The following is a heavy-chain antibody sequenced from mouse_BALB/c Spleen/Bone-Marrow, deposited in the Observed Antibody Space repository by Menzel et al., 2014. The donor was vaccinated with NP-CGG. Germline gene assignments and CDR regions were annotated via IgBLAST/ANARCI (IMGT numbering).Heavy chain of an antibody. CDR1: GYTFSSYT. CDR3: ARLNYGNPFAY. D-gene: IGHD2-1*01. V-gene: IGHV1-4*02. Sequence: GQLQQSAAELARPGASVKMSCKASGYTFSSYTMHWVKQRPGQGLEWVGYINPSSGYTDYNQRFKDKTTLTADKSSTTAYMQLSSLTSEDSAVYFCARLNYGNPFAYWGQGTLVTVSA. J-gene: IGHJ3*01. CDR2: INPSSGYT.